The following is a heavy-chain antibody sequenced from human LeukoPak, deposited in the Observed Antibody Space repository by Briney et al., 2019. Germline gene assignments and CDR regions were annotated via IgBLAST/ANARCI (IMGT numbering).Heavy chain of an antibody. D-gene: IGHD1-26*01. CDR1: GGSISSYY. J-gene: IGHJ6*03. V-gene: IGHV4-59*01. CDR2: IYYSGST. CDR3: ARANSGTYYYYMDV. Sequence: PSETLSLTCTVSGGSISSYYWSWIRQPPGKGLEWIGYIYYSGSTNYNPSLKSRVTISVDTSKNQFSLKLSSVTAADTAVYYCARANSGTYYYYMDVWGKGTTVTVSS.